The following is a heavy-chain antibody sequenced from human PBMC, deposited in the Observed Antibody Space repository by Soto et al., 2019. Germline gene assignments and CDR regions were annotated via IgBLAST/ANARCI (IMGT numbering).Heavy chain of an antibody. CDR3: GRGGGPYVWFNEF. CDR1: GGLFSSFA. V-gene: IGHV1-69*01. J-gene: IGHJ4*02. Sequence: QEQLVQSGPEVKKPGSSVKVSCKDSGGLFSSFAISWVRQAPGQGLEWLGGIIPVFGTTNYAEKFQGRLTITGDESTNTAYREVGSLTSGDTAMYYCGRGGGPYVWFNEFWGQGTLVTVSS. D-gene: IGHD3-16*01. CDR2: IIPVFGTT.